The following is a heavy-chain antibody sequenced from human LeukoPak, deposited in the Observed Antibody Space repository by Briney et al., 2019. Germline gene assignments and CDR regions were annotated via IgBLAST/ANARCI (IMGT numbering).Heavy chain of an antibody. CDR3: ARDPNSSSWYYGMDV. Sequence: GGSLRLSCAASGFTFSSYWMHWVRRAPGKGLVWVSRINSDGSSTSYADSVKGRFTISRDNAKNTLYLQMNSLRAEDTAVYYCARDPNSSSWYYGMDVWGQGTTVTVSS. J-gene: IGHJ6*02. CDR1: GFTFSSYW. V-gene: IGHV3-74*01. D-gene: IGHD6-13*01. CDR2: INSDGSST.